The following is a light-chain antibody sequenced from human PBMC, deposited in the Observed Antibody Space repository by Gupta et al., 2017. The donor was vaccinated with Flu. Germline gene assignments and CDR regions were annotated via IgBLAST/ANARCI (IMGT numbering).Light chain of an antibody. CDR2: DDD. J-gene: IGLJ3*02. CDR3: QVWDTASDHWL. CDR1: KIGSET. V-gene: IGLV3-21*02. Sequence: SFILTPPPSVAVAPGPTASIARGGNKIGSETVHWYQRKPGQAPVLVIYDDDFRPSGIPERFSGSNSGNTATLTIRRVEAGDEADYYCQVWDTASDHWLFGAGTTLTVV.